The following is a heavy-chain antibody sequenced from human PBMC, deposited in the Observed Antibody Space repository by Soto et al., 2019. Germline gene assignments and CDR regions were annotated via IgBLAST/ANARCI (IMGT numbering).Heavy chain of an antibody. J-gene: IGHJ5*02. Sequence: QVQMVQSGAEVKKPGSSVKVSCKASGGTFSSYTISWVRQAPGQGLEWMGRIIPILGIANHAKKFQGRVTSTADKSTSPAYMELSSLSSEDTAVYYCARDLRDCSSTSCYRWFDPWGQGTLVTVSS. CDR3: ARDLRDCSSTSCYRWFDP. CDR2: IIPILGIA. CDR1: GGTFSSYT. V-gene: IGHV1-69*08. D-gene: IGHD2-2*01.